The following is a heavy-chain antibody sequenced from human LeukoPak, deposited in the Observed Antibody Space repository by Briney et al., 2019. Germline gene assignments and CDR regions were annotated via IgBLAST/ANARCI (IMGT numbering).Heavy chain of an antibody. CDR2: IYYSGST. Sequence: KPSETLSLTCTVSGGSISSSSYYWGWIRQPPGKGLEWIGSIYYSGSTYYNPSLKSRVTISVDTSKNQFSLKLSSVTAADTAVYYCAGPGAARLDYWGQGTLVTVSS. CDR3: AGPGAARLDY. V-gene: IGHV4-39*01. CDR1: GGSISSSSYY. D-gene: IGHD6-6*01. J-gene: IGHJ4*02.